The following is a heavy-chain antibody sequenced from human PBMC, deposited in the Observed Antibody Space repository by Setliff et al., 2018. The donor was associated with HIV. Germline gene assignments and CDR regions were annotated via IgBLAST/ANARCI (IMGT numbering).Heavy chain of an antibody. V-gene: IGHV3-23*01. Sequence: GGSLRLSCASSGFTFSSYAMTWVRQAPGKGLECVAVISGSGGDTYYADSVKGRFVISRERSKSTLYLQMNSLRAEDTAVYYCAKKTAAYTSGSWLHYWGQGTPVTVSS. J-gene: IGHJ4*02. D-gene: IGHD3-10*01. CDR2: ISGSGGDT. CDR3: AKKTAAYTSGSWLHY. CDR1: GFTFSSYA.